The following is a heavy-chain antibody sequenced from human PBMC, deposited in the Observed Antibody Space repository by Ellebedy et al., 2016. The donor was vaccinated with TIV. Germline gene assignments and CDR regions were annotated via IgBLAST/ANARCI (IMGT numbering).Heavy chain of an antibody. Sequence: GESLKISXAASGFNFNSYAMSWVRQAPGKGLEWVSLISGSGDITNYADSVKGRFTISRDNAKNSLYLQMNSLRAEDTAVYYCARDRRYYGSGGNDYWGQGTLVTVSS. CDR3: ARDRRYYGSGGNDY. V-gene: IGHV3-23*01. J-gene: IGHJ4*02. D-gene: IGHD3-10*01. CDR2: ISGSGDIT. CDR1: GFNFNSYA.